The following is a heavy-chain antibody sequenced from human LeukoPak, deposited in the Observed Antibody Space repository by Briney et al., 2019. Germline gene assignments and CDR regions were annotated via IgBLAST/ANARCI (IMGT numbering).Heavy chain of an antibody. D-gene: IGHD6-19*01. Sequence: PGGSPRLSCAASGFTFSSYEMNWVRQAPGKGLEWVSYISSSGSTIYYADSVKGRFTISRDNAKNSLYLQMNSLRAEDTAVYYCARAPGSGWYVNYFDYWGQGTLVTVSS. J-gene: IGHJ4*02. V-gene: IGHV3-48*03. CDR2: ISSSGSTI. CDR3: ARAPGSGWYVNYFDY. CDR1: GFTFSSYE.